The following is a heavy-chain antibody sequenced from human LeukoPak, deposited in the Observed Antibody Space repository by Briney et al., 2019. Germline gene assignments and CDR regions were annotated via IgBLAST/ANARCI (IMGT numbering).Heavy chain of an antibody. D-gene: IGHD3-10*01. CDR1: GFIFSTYG. Sequence: PGGSLRLSCAASGFIFSTYGMHWVRQAPGKGLEWLAFIQSDGRNKYYADSVKGRFTISRDNSKNTLFLQMNSLRAEDTAVYYCAKDKSMVRELDYWGQGNLVTVSS. J-gene: IGHJ4*02. CDR3: AKDKSMVRELDY. V-gene: IGHV3-30*02. CDR2: IQSDGRNK.